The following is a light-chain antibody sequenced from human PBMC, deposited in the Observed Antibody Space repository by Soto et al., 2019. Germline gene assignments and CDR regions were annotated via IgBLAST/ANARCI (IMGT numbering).Light chain of an antibody. CDR2: RAS. CDR1: QSVSDSY. J-gene: IGKJ2*01. V-gene: IGKV3-20*01. CDR3: QQYGSSPFF. Sequence: EIVLTQSPGTLSLSPGERATLSCRASQSVSDSYLAWYQQKPGQAPRLLIYRASSRAKGIPDRFSGSGSGTDFTLTISRLEPEDFAIYYCQQYGSSPFFFGQGTKVEIK.